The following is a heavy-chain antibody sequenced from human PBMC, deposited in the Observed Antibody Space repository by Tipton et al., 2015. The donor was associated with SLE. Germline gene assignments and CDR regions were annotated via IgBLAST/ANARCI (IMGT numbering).Heavy chain of an antibody. J-gene: IGHJ3*02. Sequence: QLVQSGGGVVQPGRSLRLSCAVSGFTFSNYAMHWVRQAPGKGLEWVAVISYDRGDKNYADSVKGRFTISRDNSKNTLYLRMNILRAEDTAVYYCARDYYEFWSGSEVGAFDIWGQGTMVTVSS. D-gene: IGHD3-3*01. CDR1: GFTFSNYA. V-gene: IGHV3-30*04. CDR3: ARDYYEFWSGSEVGAFDI. CDR2: ISYDRGDK.